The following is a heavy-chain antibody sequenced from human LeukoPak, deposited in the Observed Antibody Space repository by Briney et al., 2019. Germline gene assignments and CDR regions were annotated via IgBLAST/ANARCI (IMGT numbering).Heavy chain of an antibody. CDR3: ASNDYVDYFDY. V-gene: IGHV3-7*01. CDR2: IKQDGSEK. D-gene: IGHD4-17*01. CDR1: GFTFSSYW. Sequence: PGGSLRLSCAASGFTFSSYWMHWVRQAPGKGLEWAANIKQDGSEKYYVDSVKGRFTISRDNAKNSLYLQMNSLRAEDTAVYYCASNDYVDYFDYWGQGTLVTVSS. J-gene: IGHJ4*02.